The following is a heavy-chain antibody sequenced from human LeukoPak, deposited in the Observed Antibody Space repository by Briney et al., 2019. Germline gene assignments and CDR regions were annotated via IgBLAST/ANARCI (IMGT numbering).Heavy chain of an antibody. CDR3: AMGDYYDSSGYPLLYY. V-gene: IGHV4-59*01. D-gene: IGHD3-22*01. CDR1: GGSISSYY. Sequence: PSETLSLTCTVPGGSISSYYWSWIRQPPGKGREWIGYIYYTGSTNYNPSLKSRVTISVDTSKNQFSLKLSSVTAADTAVYYCAMGDYYDSSGYPLLYYWGQGTLVTVSS. CDR2: IYYTGST. J-gene: IGHJ4*02.